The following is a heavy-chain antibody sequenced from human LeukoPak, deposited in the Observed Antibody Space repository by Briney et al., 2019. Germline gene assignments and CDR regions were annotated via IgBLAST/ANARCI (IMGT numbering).Heavy chain of an antibody. D-gene: IGHD3-3*01. CDR2: IRSKAYGGTT. J-gene: IGHJ4*02. CDR1: GFTLGDYA. Sequence: GRSLRLSCTASGFTLGDYAMSWVRQAPGKGLEWVGFIRSKAYGGTTEYAASEKGRFTISRDDSKSIAYLQMNSLKTEDTAVYYCTTHYDFWSGYFSLDYWGQGTLVTVSS. CDR3: TTHYDFWSGYFSLDY. V-gene: IGHV3-49*04.